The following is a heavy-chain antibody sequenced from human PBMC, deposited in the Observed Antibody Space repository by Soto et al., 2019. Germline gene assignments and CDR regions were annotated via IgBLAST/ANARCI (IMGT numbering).Heavy chain of an antibody. CDR2: ISWNSGSI. V-gene: IGHV3-9*01. Sequence: EVQLVESGGGLVQPGRSLRLSCAASGFTFDDYAMHWVRQGPGKGLEWVSGISWNSGSIGYADSVKGRFTISRDNAKNSLYLQMNSLRAEDTALYYCAKDLYSSSWGHDAFDIWGQGTMVTVSS. CDR3: AKDLYSSSWGHDAFDI. CDR1: GFTFDDYA. D-gene: IGHD6-13*01. J-gene: IGHJ3*02.